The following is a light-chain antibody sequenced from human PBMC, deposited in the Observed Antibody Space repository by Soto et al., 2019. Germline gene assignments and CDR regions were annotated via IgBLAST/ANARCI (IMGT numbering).Light chain of an antibody. CDR2: EVS. Sequence: QSALTQPASVSGSPGQSITISCTGSNSDVGGYNYVSWYQQHPGKAPKLMIYEVSNRPSGVSNRFSGSKSGNTASLTISGLQAEDEADYYCSSYTSSNTLVLFGGGTKVTVL. CDR3: SSYTSSNTLVL. J-gene: IGLJ2*01. CDR1: NSDVGGYNY. V-gene: IGLV2-14*01.